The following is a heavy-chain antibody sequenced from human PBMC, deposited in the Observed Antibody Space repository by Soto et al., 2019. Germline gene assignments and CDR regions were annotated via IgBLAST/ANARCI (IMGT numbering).Heavy chain of an antibody. CDR1: GFTFSSYA. CDR2: ISYDGSNK. CDR3: ARERKESSGWYLGYYYYYGMDV. Sequence: QVQLVESVGGVVQPGRSLRLSCAASGFTFSSYAMHWVRQAPGKGLEWVAVISYDGSNKYYADSVKGRFTISRDNSKNTLYLQMNSLRAEDTAVYYCARERKESSGWYLGYYYYYGMDVWGQGTTVTVSS. D-gene: IGHD6-19*01. V-gene: IGHV3-30-3*01. J-gene: IGHJ6*02.